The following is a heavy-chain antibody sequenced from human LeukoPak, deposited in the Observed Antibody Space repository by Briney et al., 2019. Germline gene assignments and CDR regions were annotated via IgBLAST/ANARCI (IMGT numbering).Heavy chain of an antibody. CDR1: GSTFTSYD. CDR3: AKALGERRYSDSGNWFYP. V-gene: IGHV1-8*01. D-gene: IGHD5-12*01. CDR2: MNTNSGNT. J-gene: IGHJ5*02. Sequence: ASGSVTFKASGSTFTSYDINWMRQANGQGLEWMGWMNTNSGNTGYSQKFQGRVTMTRNTSISKAYMELKSLMSEDTAGYYGAKALGERRYSDSGNWFYPWGEGTLVTVSS.